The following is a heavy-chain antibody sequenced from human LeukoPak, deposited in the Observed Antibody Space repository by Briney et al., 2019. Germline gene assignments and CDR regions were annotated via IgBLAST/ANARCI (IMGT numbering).Heavy chain of an antibody. CDR1: GFTFSSYG. D-gene: IGHD3-10*01. V-gene: IGHV3-30*18. CDR2: ISYDGSNK. Sequence: PGGSLRLSCAASGFTFSSYGMHWVRQAPGKGLEWVAVISYDGSNKYYADSVKGRFTISRDNSKNTLYLQMNSLRAEDTAVYYCAKDLYYYGSGSYYNDPDYWGQGTLVTVSS. J-gene: IGHJ4*02. CDR3: AKDLYYYGSGSYYNDPDY.